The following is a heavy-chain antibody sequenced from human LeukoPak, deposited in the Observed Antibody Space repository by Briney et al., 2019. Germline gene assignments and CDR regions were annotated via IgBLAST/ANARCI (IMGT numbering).Heavy chain of an antibody. D-gene: IGHD6-13*01. CDR1: GFTFSNYA. Sequence: GGSLRLSCAASGFTFSNYAMSWVRKAPGKGLEWVSAISANGGGTYYADSVKGRFTISRDNSKNTLYLQMNSLRAEDTAVYYCAKGSSPFDYWGQGTLVTVSS. CDR3: AKGSSPFDY. CDR2: ISANGGGT. J-gene: IGHJ4*02. V-gene: IGHV3-23*01.